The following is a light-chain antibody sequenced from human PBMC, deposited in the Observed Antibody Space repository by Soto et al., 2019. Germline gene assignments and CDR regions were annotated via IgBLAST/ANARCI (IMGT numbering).Light chain of an antibody. J-gene: IGLJ1*01. CDR3: AAWDDSLNGYV. CDR2: YDD. CDR1: SSNIGNNA. Sequence: QSALTQPPSVSEAPRQRVTISCSRSSSNIGNNAVNWYQQLPGKAPKLLIYYDDLLPSGVSDRFSGSKSGTSASLAISGLQSEDEADYYCAAWDDSLNGYVFGTGTKVTVL. V-gene: IGLV1-36*01.